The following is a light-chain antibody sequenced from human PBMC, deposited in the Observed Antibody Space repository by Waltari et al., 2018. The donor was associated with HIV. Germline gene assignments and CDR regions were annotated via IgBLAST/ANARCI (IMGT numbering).Light chain of an antibody. V-gene: IGLV2-8*01. Sequence: QSALTQPPSASGSPGQSVTISCTGTSSDVGGYNYVSWYQQHPGKAPKLMIYEVSKRPSGVPDRFSGSKSGNTASLTISGLRAEDEADYFCSSYTTGTTYVFGAGTTVTVL. CDR2: EVS. CDR1: SSDVGGYNY. CDR3: SSYTTGTTYV. J-gene: IGLJ1*01.